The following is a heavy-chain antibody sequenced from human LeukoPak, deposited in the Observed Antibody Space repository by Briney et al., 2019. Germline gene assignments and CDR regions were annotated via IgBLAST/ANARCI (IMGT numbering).Heavy chain of an antibody. Sequence: SETLSLTCTVSGGSISSYYWSWIRQPPGKGLEWIGYIYYSGSTNYNPSLKSRVTISVDRSKNQFSLKLSSVTAADTAVYYCARGDYYDSSGYPDAFDIWGQGTMVTVSS. CDR3: ARGDYYDSSGYPDAFDI. J-gene: IGHJ3*02. D-gene: IGHD3-22*01. V-gene: IGHV4-59*12. CDR2: IYYSGST. CDR1: GGSISSYY.